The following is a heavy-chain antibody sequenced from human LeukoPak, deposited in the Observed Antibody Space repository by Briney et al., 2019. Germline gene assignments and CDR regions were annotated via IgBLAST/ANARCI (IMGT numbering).Heavy chain of an antibody. J-gene: IGHJ4*02. CDR2: ISWDGGST. CDR1: GFTFADYT. CDR3: AKDMGNSPSFDY. V-gene: IGHV3-43*01. D-gene: IGHD1/OR15-1a*01. Sequence: GGSLRLSCAASGFTFADYTMHWVRQAPGKGLEWVSLISWDGGSTYYADSVKGRFTISRDNSKNSLYLQMNSLRTEDTALYYCAKDMGNSPSFDYWGQGTLVTVSS.